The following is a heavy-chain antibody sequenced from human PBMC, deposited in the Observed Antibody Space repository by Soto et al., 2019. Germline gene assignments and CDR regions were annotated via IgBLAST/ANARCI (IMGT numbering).Heavy chain of an antibody. Sequence: GGSLRLSCAASGFTFSNAWMNWVRQAPGKGLEWVGRIKSKTDGGTTDYAAPVKGRFTISRDDSKNTLYLQMNSLKTEDTAVYYCTTGAVDTAMVAASVYYYGMDVWGQGTTVTVSS. V-gene: IGHV3-15*07. J-gene: IGHJ6*02. CDR1: GFTFSNAW. CDR2: IKSKTDGGTT. D-gene: IGHD5-18*01. CDR3: TTGAVDTAMVAASVYYYGMDV.